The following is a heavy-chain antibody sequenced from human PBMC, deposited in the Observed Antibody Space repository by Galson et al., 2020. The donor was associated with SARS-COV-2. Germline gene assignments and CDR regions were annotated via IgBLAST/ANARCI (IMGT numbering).Heavy chain of an antibody. CDR1: GESFSGYY. D-gene: IGHD2-8*01. CDR3: ATSLSRSNKYGMDV. J-gene: IGHJ6*02. V-gene: IGHV4-34*01. CDR2: INHSGST. Sequence: SETLSLTCAVYGESFSGYYWNWIRQPPGKGLEWIGEINHSGSTNYNPSLKSRVTISVDTSKNQFSLKLSSVTAADTAVYFCATSLSRSNKYGMDVWGQGTTVTVCS.